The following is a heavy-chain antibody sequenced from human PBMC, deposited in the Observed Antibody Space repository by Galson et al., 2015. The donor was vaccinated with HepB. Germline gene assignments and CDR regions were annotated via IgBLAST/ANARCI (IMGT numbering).Heavy chain of an antibody. Sequence: SVKVSCKASGYTFTSYGISWARQAPGQGLEWMGWISAYNGNTNYAQKLQGRVTMTTDTSTSTAYMELRSLRSDDTAVYYCARVRYCSSTSCSYFDYWGQGTLVTVSS. V-gene: IGHV1-18*04. CDR1: GYTFTSYG. J-gene: IGHJ4*02. CDR3: ARVRYCSSTSCSYFDY. D-gene: IGHD2-2*01. CDR2: ISAYNGNT.